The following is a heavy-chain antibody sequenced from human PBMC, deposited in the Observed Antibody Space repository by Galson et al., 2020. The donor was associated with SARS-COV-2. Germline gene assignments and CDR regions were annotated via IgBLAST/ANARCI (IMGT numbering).Heavy chain of an antibody. Sequence: ASVKVSCKVSGYTLTELSMHWVRQAPGKGLEWMGGFDPEDGETIYAQKFQGRVTMTDDTSTDTAYMELSSLRSEDTAVYYCATAPAVAGTHLAYYYYYGMDVWGQGTTVTVSS. CDR3: ATAPAVAGTHLAYYYYYGMDV. V-gene: IGHV1-24*01. CDR2: FDPEDGET. CDR1: GYTLTELS. D-gene: IGHD6-19*01. J-gene: IGHJ6*02.